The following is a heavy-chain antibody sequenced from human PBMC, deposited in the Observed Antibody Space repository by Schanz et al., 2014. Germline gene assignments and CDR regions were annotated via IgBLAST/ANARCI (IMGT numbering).Heavy chain of an antibody. Sequence: QVQLQRWGAGLLKPSETLSLTCTVSGGSISNNYWSWIRQHPGKGLEWIGYIYDGGSTYYNPSLKSRVTISVDTSKNQFSLRLSSVTAADTAVYYCARARSWPDYWGQGTLVTVSS. V-gene: IGHV4-31*03. CDR3: ARARSWPDY. CDR2: IYDGGST. J-gene: IGHJ4*02. D-gene: IGHD6-13*01. CDR1: GGSISNNY.